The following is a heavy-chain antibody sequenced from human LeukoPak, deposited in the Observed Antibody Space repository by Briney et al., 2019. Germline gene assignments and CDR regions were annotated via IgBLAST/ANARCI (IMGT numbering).Heavy chain of an antibody. D-gene: IGHD2-15*01. CDR1: GYNFVNYG. Sequence: ASVKVSCKTSGYNFVNYGVSWVRQAPGQGLEWMGWISAVNGDANPAHKFRGRLSMTMDTSTSTAYMELRSLRSDDTALYFCARDYKSSCSGATCLYFDYWGQGTLVTVSS. CDR2: ISAVNGDA. J-gene: IGHJ4*02. CDR3: ARDYKSSCSGATCLYFDY. V-gene: IGHV1-18*01.